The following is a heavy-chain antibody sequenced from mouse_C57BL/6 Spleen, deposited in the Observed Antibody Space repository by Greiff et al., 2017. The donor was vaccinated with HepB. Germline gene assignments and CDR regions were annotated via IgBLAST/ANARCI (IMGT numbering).Heavy chain of an antibody. Sequence: EVQVVESGGGLVKPGGSLKLSCAASGFTFSSYAMSWVRQTPEKRLEWVATISDGGSYTYYPDNVKGRFTISRDNAKNNLYLQMSHLKSEDTAMYYCAREGSSGSTLFDYWGQGTTLTVSS. CDR3: AREGSSGSTLFDY. CDR2: ISDGGSYT. CDR1: GFTFSSYA. J-gene: IGHJ2*01. D-gene: IGHD3-2*02. V-gene: IGHV5-4*01.